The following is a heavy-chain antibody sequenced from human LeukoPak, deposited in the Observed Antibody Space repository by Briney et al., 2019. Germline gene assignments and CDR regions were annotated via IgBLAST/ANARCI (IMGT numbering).Heavy chain of an antibody. CDR3: ARDRWGHNREGAFDI. J-gene: IGHJ3*02. Sequence: EASVKVSCKASGGTFSSYAISWVRQAPGQGLEWMGGIIPIFGTANYAQKFQGRVTITTDESTSTAYMELSSLRSEDTAVYYCARDRWGHNREGAFDIWGQGTMVTVSS. V-gene: IGHV1-69*05. D-gene: IGHD2-21*02. CDR2: IIPIFGTA. CDR1: GGTFSSYA.